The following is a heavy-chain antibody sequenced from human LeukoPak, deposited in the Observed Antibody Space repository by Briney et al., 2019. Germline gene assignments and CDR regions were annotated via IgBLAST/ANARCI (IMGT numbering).Heavy chain of an antibody. CDR2: IKSKTDGGKT. Sequence: GGSLRLSCAASGFTFSNAWMSWVRQAPGKGLGWVGRIKSKTDGGKTDDAAPLKGRFTISRDDSKNTLYLQMNSLNTDDTAVYYCAHSGASDYWGQGTLVTVSS. V-gene: IGHV3-15*01. J-gene: IGHJ4*02. CDR3: AHSGASDY. D-gene: IGHD2-15*01. CDR1: GFTFSNAW.